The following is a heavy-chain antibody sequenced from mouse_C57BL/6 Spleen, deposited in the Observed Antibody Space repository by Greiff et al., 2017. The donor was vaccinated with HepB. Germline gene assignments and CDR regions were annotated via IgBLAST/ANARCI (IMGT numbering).Heavy chain of an antibody. CDR2: ISDGGSYT. CDR3: AREIYVRAWFAY. Sequence: LVESGGGLVKPGGSLKLSCAASGFTFSSYAMSWVRQTPEKRLEWVATISDGGSYTYYPDNVKGRFTISRDHAKNNLYLQMSHLKSEDTAMYYCAREIYVRAWFAYWGQGTLVTVSA. CDR1: GFTFSSYA. J-gene: IGHJ3*01. D-gene: IGHD1-1*01. V-gene: IGHV5-4*01.